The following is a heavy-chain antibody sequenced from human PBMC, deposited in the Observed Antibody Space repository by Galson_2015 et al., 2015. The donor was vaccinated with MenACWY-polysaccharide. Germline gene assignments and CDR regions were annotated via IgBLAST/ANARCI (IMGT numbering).Heavy chain of an antibody. V-gene: IGHV3-23*01. D-gene: IGHD6-6*01. CDR3: ARDVIVSSLSDS. Sequence: SLRLSCAASGFTFSSYAMTWVRQAPGKGLQWVSAISGSGGSTYYADSVKGRFTITRDNSKNTLYLQMNSLRVEDTAVYYCARDVIVSSLSDSSGQGTLVPVSS. CDR2: ISGSGGST. CDR1: GFTFSSYA. J-gene: IGHJ4*02.